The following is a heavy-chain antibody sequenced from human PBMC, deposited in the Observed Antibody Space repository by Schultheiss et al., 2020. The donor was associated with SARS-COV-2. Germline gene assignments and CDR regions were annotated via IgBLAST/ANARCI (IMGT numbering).Heavy chain of an antibody. V-gene: IGHV4-59*08. CDR2: IYYSGST. J-gene: IGHJ4*02. Sequence: SETLSLTCTVSGGSISSYYWSWIRQPPGKGLEWIGYIYYSGSTNYNPSLKSRVTISVDTSKNQFSLKLSSVTAADTAVYYCARHGIGAAIGYWRQGTLVTVSS. D-gene: IGHD2-2*01. CDR3: ARHGIGAAIGY. CDR1: GGSISSYY.